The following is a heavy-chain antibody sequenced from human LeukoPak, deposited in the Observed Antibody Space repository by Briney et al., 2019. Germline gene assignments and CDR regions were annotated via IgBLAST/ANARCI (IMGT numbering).Heavy chain of an antibody. CDR2: ISESGGET. J-gene: IGHJ4*02. CDR3: AKGIDSTGYYPFDY. D-gene: IGHD3-22*01. Sequence: GGSLRLSCAASGFIFNNYAMSWVRQAPGKGLEWVSAISESGGETYHADSVKGRFTISRDTSKSTLYLQSNSLRVEDTAIYYCAKGIDSTGYYPFDYWGQGTLVTVSS. V-gene: IGHV3-23*01. CDR1: GFIFNNYA.